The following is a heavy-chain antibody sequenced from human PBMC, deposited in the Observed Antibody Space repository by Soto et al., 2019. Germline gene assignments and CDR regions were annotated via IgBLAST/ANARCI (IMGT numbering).Heavy chain of an antibody. V-gene: IGHV4-39*01. CDR1: GGPISSSTYY. Sequence: PSETLSLTCTVSGGPISSSTYYWGWIRQPPGKGLEWVGNIFYSGSTYYNPSLRSRVTISVDTSKNQFSLKLSSVAAADTAVYYCARRPGGGSCDYWGPGALVTVSS. D-gene: IGHD2-15*01. CDR2: IFYSGST. J-gene: IGHJ4*02. CDR3: ARRPGGGSCDY.